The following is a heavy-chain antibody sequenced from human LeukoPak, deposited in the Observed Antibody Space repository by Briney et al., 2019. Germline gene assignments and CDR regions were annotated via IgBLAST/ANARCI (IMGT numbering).Heavy chain of an antibody. D-gene: IGHD6-13*01. Sequence: GGSLRLSCAASGFTFSSYAMSWVRQAPGKELEWVSAISGSGGSTYYADSVKGRFTISRDNSKNTLYLQMNSLRAEDTAVYYCATRYSSSWYYYYGMDVWGQGTTVTVSS. J-gene: IGHJ6*02. V-gene: IGHV3-23*01. CDR2: ISGSGGST. CDR3: ATRYSSSWYYYYGMDV. CDR1: GFTFSSYA.